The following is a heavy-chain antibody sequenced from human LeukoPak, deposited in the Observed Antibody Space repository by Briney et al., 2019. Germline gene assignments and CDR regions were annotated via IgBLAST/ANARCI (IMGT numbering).Heavy chain of an antibody. D-gene: IGHD2-21*02. CDR3: ARELSPRDGKGYYFDY. V-gene: IGHV4-61*02. CDR1: GGSISSGSYY. CDR2: IYSSGST. J-gene: IGHJ4*02. Sequence: SQTLSLTCTVSGGSISSGSYYWSWIRQPAGKALEWIGRIYSSGSTNYNPSLKSRVTISVDTSKNQFSLKLSSVTAADTAMNYCARELSPRDGKGYYFDYWGQGTLVTVSS.